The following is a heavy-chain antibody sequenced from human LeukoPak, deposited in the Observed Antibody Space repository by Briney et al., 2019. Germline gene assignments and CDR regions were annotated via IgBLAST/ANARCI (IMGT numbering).Heavy chain of an antibody. J-gene: IGHJ1*01. D-gene: IGHD1-26*01. V-gene: IGHV4-34*01. CDR2: IYHSGST. Sequence: SETLSLTCAVYGGSFSGYYWSWIRQPPGKGLEWIGEIYHSGSTNYNPSLKSRVTISVDKSKNQFSLNVSSVTAADTAVYYCARAEVVGAHLRSGYFQHWGQGTLVIVSS. CDR3: ARAEVVGAHLRSGYFQH. CDR1: GGSFSGYY.